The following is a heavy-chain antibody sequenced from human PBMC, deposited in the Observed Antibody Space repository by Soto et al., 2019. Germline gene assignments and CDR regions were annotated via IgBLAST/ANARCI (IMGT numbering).Heavy chain of an antibody. Sequence: EVQLLDSGGGLVQPGGSLRLSCAASGFTFSNYVMKWVRQAPGKGLDWVSAISASGGGTYYADLEMGRCTTSRDSPKNTPYRQMSRLRAVDAALYRYARGPLSSRYDRAPWGQGSMVT. CDR1: GFTFSNYV. D-gene: IGHD3-16*02. CDR2: ISASGGGT. J-gene: IGHJ5*02. CDR3: ARGPLSSRYDRAP. V-gene: IGHV3-23*01.